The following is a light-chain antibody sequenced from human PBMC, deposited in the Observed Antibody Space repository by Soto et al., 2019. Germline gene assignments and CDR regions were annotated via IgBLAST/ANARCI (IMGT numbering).Light chain of an antibody. CDR3: AAWDDSLNEYV. Sequence: QSVLTQPPSASGTPGQRVTTSCSGSSSNIGSNTVNWYRHLPGTAPKLLIYSNNQRPSGVPDRISGSKSGTSASLAISGLQSEDEADYYCAAWDDSLNEYVFGTGTKVTVL. CDR1: SSNIGSNT. J-gene: IGLJ1*01. V-gene: IGLV1-44*01. CDR2: SNN.